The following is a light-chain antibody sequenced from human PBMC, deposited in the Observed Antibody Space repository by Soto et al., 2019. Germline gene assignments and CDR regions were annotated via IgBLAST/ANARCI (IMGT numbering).Light chain of an antibody. V-gene: IGKV3-20*01. CDR2: DVS. Sequence: EIVLTQSPGTLSLSPGERATLSCRASQSVGSSYLTWYQQKPGQAPRLLIYDVSSRAAGIPDRFSGSGSGTDFTLTISRLEPEDCAVYYCQQYVXSPFTXGPG. CDR1: QSVGSSY. J-gene: IGKJ3*01. CDR3: QQYVXSPFT.